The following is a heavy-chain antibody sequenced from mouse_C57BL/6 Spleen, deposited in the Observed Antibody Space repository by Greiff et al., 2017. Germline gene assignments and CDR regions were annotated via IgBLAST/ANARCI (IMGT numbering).Heavy chain of an antibody. J-gene: IGHJ2*01. CDR2: INPSSGYT. Sequence: QVQLQQPGAELAKPGASVPLSCKASGYTFTSYWMHWVKQRPGQGLAWIGYINPSSGYTKYNQKFKDKATLTVDKSSSTAYMQLSSVTYEDAAVYYCARGDSSYFDYWGQGTTLTVSS. D-gene: IGHD1-1*01. CDR3: ARGDSSYFDY. V-gene: IGHV1-7*01. CDR1: GYTFTSYW.